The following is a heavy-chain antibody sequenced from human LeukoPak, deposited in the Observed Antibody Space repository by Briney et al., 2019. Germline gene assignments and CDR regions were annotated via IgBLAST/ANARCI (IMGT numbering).Heavy chain of an antibody. CDR1: GYTLTELS. J-gene: IGHJ4*02. CDR3: ATANLILWSGYHDY. Sequence: ASVKVSCKVPGYTLTELSMHWVRQAPGKGLEWMGGFDPEDGETIYAQKFQGRVTMTEDTSTDTAYMELSSLRSEDTAVYYCATANLILWSGYHDYWGQGTLVTVSS. V-gene: IGHV1-24*01. CDR2: FDPEDGET. D-gene: IGHD3-3*01.